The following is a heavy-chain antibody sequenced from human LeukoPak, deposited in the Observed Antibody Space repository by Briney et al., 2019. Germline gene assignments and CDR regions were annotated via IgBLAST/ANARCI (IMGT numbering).Heavy chain of an antibody. J-gene: IGHJ4*02. D-gene: IGHD6-19*01. CDR2: IYTSGST. CDR3: ARLWSSGWYGETPDY. Sequence: SETLSLTCTVSGGSISSYYWSWIRQPAGKGLEWIGRIYTSGSTNYNPSLKSRVTMSVDTSKNQFSLKLSSVTAADTAVYYCARLWSSGWYGETPDYWGQGTLVTVSS. CDR1: GGSISSYY. V-gene: IGHV4-4*07.